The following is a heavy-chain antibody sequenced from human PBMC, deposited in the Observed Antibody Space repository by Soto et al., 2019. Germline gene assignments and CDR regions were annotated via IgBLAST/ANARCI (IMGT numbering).Heavy chain of an antibody. D-gene: IGHD4-17*01. Sequence: SETMSLTCTVSGGYISSGSYYWSWNRQPPGKGLEWIGFISYSGTTHYSASLRSRVSISVDTSKNQFSLDLSSVTAADTAVYYCATMGTPVTGLYYFDYWGQGTLVTVSS. CDR3: ATMGTPVTGLYYFDY. CDR1: GGYISSGSYY. V-gene: IGHV4-30-4*01. CDR2: ISYSGTT. J-gene: IGHJ4*02.